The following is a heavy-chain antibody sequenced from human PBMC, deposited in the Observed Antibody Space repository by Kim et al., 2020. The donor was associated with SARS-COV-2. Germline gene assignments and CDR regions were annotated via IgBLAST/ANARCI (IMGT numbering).Heavy chain of an antibody. Sequence: GGSLRLSCAASGFTFSSYGMHWVRQAPGKGLEWVAVISYDGSNKYYADSVKGRFTISRDNSKNTLYLQMNSLRAEDTAVYYCAKDRRFLHYYGMDVWGQGTTVTVSS. CDR3: AKDRRFLHYYGMDV. CDR2: ISYDGSNK. J-gene: IGHJ6*02. D-gene: IGHD3-3*01. V-gene: IGHV3-30*18. CDR1: GFTFSSYG.